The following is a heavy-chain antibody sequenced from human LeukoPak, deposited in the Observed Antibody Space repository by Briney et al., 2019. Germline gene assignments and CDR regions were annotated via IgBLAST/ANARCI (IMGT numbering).Heavy chain of an antibody. V-gene: IGHV4-39*01. CDR3: ARHGGHGQNYYYYMDV. J-gene: IGHJ6*03. CDR1: GGPISSSSYY. D-gene: IGHD3-3*01. Sequence: SETLSLTCTVSGGPISSSSYYWGWIRQSPGKGLEWIGSIYYSGSTYYNPSLKSRVTISVDTSKNQFSLKLSSVTAADTAVYYCARHGGHGQNYYYYMDVWGKGTTVTVSS. CDR2: IYYSGST.